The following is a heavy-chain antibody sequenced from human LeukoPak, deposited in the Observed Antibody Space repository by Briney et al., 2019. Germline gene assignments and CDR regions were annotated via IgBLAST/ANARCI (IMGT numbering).Heavy chain of an antibody. J-gene: IGHJ4*02. CDR2: IIPIFGTA. Sequence: ASVKVSCKASGGTFNSYAISWVRQAPGQGLEWMGGIIPIFGTANYAQKFQGRVTITADESTSTAYMELSSLRSEDTAVYYCARGRGSSTRYYFDYWGQGTLVTVSS. CDR1: GGTFNSYA. CDR3: ARGRGSSTRYYFDY. D-gene: IGHD2-2*01. V-gene: IGHV1-69*13.